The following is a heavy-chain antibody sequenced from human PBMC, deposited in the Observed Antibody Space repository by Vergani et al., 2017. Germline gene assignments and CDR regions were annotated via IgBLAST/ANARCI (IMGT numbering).Heavy chain of an antibody. CDR2: IIPILGTA. CDR3: ARVEMXTITRVYYYYGMDV. J-gene: IGHJ6*02. D-gene: IGHD5-24*01. V-gene: IGHV1-69*13. Sequence: QVQLVQSGAEVKKPGASVKVSCKASGYTLTSYGISWVRQAPGQGLEWMGSIIPILGTANYAQKFQGRVTITADESTSTAYMELSSLRSEDTAVYYCARVEMXTITRVYYYYGMDVWGQGTTVTVSS. CDR1: GYTLTSYG.